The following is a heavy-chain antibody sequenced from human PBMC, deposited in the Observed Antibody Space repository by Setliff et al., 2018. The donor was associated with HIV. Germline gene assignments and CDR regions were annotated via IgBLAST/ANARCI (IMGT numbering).Heavy chain of an antibody. CDR1: GFTFSIYS. V-gene: IGHV3-48*01. CDR2: ISSRGSTI. CDR3: ARVANVLAHPLYYYYMDV. D-gene: IGHD2-8*01. Sequence: HPGGSLRLSCAASGFTFSIYSMNWVRQAPGKGLEWVSYISSRGSTIYYADSVKGRFTVSRDNAKNSLYLQMNSLRAEDTAVYYCARVANVLAHPLYYYYMDVWGKGTTVTVSS. J-gene: IGHJ6*03.